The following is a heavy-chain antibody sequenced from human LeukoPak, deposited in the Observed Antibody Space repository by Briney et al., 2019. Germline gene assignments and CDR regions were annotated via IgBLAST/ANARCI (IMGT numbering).Heavy chain of an antibody. J-gene: IGHJ3*02. CDR2: IIPILGIA. Sequence: SVKVSCKASGGTFSSYAISWVRQAPGQGPEWMGRIIPILGIANYAQKFQGRVTITADKSTSTAYMELSSLRSEDTAVYYCAREGVTMIVVVIIGDAFDIWGQGTMVTVSS. D-gene: IGHD3-22*01. V-gene: IGHV1-69*04. CDR1: GGTFSSYA. CDR3: AREGVTMIVVVIIGDAFDI.